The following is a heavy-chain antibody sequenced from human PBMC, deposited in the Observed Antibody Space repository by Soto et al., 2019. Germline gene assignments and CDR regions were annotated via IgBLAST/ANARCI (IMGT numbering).Heavy chain of an antibody. CDR3: ATVFDV. Sequence: EVQLVESGGGLVQPGGSLRVSCAASGFTFRSHRIHWVRQAPGKGLEWVSRIDTDGGGTSYADSVKGRFTISTDNAENTVSLQMSGLRVEDTAVYYCATVFDVWGQGTLVTVSS. CDR2: IDTDGGGT. J-gene: IGHJ4*02. D-gene: IGHD4-17*01. V-gene: IGHV3-74*01. CDR1: GFTFRSHR.